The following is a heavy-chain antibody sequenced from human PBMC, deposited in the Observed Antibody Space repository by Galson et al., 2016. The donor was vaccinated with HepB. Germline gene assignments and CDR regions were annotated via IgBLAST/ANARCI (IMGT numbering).Heavy chain of an antibody. CDR1: GFSISSYS. CDR2: INEDGSRT. Sequence: SLRLSCAASGFSISSYSFNWVCQAPGKGLEYVANINEDGSRTHYLDSAKGRFTISRDNAKNSVALQMDSLRADDTALYYCWSGYTSGIWGPGTMVTVSS. J-gene: IGHJ3*02. CDR3: WSGYTSGI. D-gene: IGHD6-19*01. V-gene: IGHV3-7*01.